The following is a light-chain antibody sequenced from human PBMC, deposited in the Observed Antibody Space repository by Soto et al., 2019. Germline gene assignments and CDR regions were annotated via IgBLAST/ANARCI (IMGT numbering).Light chain of an antibody. CDR2: DVS. CDR1: SSDVGGYNY. CDR3: CSYAGSYTLYV. Sequence: QSALTQPRSVSGYPGQSVTISCTGTSSDVGGYNYVSWYQQHPGKAPKLMIYDVSKRPSGVPDRFCGSKSGNTASLTISGLQAEDEADYYCCSYAGSYTLYVFGTGTKLTVL. J-gene: IGLJ1*01. V-gene: IGLV2-11*01.